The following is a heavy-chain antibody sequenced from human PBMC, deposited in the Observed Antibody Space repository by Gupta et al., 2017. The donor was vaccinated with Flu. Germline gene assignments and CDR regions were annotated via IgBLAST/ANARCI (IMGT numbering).Heavy chain of an antibody. Sequence: EVQLVQSGAEAKKPGESLRISCKGFGYSFTGQWISWVRQLPGKGLEWMGRIDPSDSETNYSPSFQGHVTLSVDKSINTAFLQWSSLKTSDSAMYFCGRHRSARDGMDVWGQGTTVTVS. CDR3: GRHRSARDGMDV. CDR2: IDPSDSET. D-gene: IGHD3-10*01. J-gene: IGHJ6*02. V-gene: IGHV5-10-1*01. CDR1: GYSFTGQW.